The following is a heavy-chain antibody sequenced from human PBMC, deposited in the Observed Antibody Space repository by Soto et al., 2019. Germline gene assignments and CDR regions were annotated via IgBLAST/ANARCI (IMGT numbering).Heavy chain of an antibody. D-gene: IGHD3-22*01. Sequence: SETLSPTCFISGGSFSNDYWTWIRQSPGKGLEWIGYIFHSGITDYNPSVKSRVTISIDKSRNPFSLNLTSVTAADTAVYYCARDRYFYDSRGYYRTLDSWGQGTLVTVSS. CDR3: ARDRYFYDSRGYYRTLDS. J-gene: IGHJ5*01. CDR2: IFHSGIT. CDR1: GGSFSNDY. V-gene: IGHV4-59*01.